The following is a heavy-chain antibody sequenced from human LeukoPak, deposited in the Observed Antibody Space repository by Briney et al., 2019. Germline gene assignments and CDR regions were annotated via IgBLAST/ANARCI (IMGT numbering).Heavy chain of an antibody. CDR3: AKDRSSSWSAAFDY. V-gene: IGHV3-9*01. Sequence: GGSLRLSCAASGFTFDDYAMHWVRQAPGKGLEWVSGISWNSGSMGYADSVKGRFTISRDNAKNSLYLQMNSLRAEDTALYYCAKDRSSSWSAAFDYWGQGTLVTVSS. D-gene: IGHD6-13*01. CDR2: ISWNSGSM. CDR1: GFTFDDYA. J-gene: IGHJ4*02.